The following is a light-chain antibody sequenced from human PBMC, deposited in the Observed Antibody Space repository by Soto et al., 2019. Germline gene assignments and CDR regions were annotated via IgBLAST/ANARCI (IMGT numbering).Light chain of an antibody. CDR2: KAS. V-gene: IGKV1-5*03. J-gene: IGKJ1*01. CDR3: QQYNSS. CDR1: QSISSW. Sequence: DIQMTQSPSTLSASVGDRVTITCRASQSISSWLAWYQQKPGKAPKLLIYKASSLESVVPSRFSGSGSGTEFTLTISSLQPDDFATYYCQQYNSSFGQGTKVDI.